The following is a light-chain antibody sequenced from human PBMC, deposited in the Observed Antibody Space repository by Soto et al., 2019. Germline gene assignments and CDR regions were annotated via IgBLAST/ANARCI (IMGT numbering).Light chain of an antibody. V-gene: IGKV1-5*01. CDR1: QSVSSW. Sequence: DIQMTQSPATLSASLGERVTITCRASQSVSSWLAWYQQKPGKAPKLLIYDASRLESGVPSRFSGSGSGTDFTLTISSLQPDDFATYYCQQYSSYRTFGQGTKVDIK. CDR3: QQYSSYRT. J-gene: IGKJ1*01. CDR2: DAS.